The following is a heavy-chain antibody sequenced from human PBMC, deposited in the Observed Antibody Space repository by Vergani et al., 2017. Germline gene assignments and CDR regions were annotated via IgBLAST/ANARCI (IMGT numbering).Heavy chain of an antibody. CDR1: GFTFSSYA. Sequence: QVQLVESGGGVVQPGRSLRLSCAASGFTFSSYAMHWVRQAPGKGLEWVAVISYDGSNKYYADSVKGRFTISRDNSKNTLYLQMNSLRAEDTAVYYCAREGTDYYRSGSRHYMDYWDQGTLVTVSS. CDR3: AREGTDYYRSGSRHYMDY. CDR2: ISYDGSNK. V-gene: IGHV3-30-3*01. D-gene: IGHD3-10*01. J-gene: IGHJ4*02.